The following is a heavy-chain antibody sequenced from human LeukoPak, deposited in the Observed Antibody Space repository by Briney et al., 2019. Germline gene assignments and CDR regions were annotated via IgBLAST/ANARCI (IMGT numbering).Heavy chain of an antibody. V-gene: IGHV4-61*01. CDR3: ARVVQQPRRYYFDY. CDR2: IYYSGST. CDR1: GGSVSSGSYY. D-gene: IGHD6-13*01. J-gene: IGHJ4*02. Sequence: SATLSLTCTVSGGSVSSGSYYWSWIRPPPGKGLEWIGYIYYSGSTNYNPSLKSRVTISVDTSKNQFSLKLSSVTAADTAVYYCARVVQQPRRYYFDYWGQGTLVTVSS.